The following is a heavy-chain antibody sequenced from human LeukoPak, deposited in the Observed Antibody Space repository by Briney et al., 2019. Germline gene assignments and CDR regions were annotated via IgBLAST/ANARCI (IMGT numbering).Heavy chain of an antibody. V-gene: IGHV3-23*01. CDR3: AKEYSSSWFWDAFDI. CDR2: ISGSGDTT. Sequence: GGSLRLSCAASGFTFSSYAMNWVRQAPGRGLEWVSTISGSGDTTYYADSVEGRFTISRDNSKNTLYLQINSLRAEDTAVFYCAKEYSSSWFWDAFDIWGQGTKVTVSS. D-gene: IGHD6-13*01. J-gene: IGHJ3*02. CDR1: GFTFSSYA.